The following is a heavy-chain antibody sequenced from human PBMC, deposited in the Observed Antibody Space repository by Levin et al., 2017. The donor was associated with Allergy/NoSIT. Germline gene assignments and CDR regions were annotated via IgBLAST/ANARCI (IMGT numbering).Heavy chain of an antibody. CDR3: SNHFHDSGPDV. J-gene: IGHJ4*02. V-gene: IGHV3-30*18. D-gene: IGHD2-15*01. CDR1: GFNFSSYG. Sequence: QSGGSLRLSCIGSGFNFSSYGMHWVRQAPGKGLEWVGVISYDGSHTIYGDSVKGRLTISRDNSKNSLFLQIDSLKTEDTAMDYCSNHFHDSGPDVWGQGTPVTVSS. CDR2: ISYDGSHT.